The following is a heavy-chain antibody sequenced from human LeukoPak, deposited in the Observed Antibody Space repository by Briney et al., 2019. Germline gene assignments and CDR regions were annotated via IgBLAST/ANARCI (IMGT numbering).Heavy chain of an antibody. V-gene: IGHV3-23*01. CDR2: ISGSGGST. Sequence: PGGSLRLSCAASGFTFSSYAMSWVRQAPGKGLEWVSAISGSGGSTYYADSVKGRFTISRDNSKDTLYLQMNSLRAEDTAVYYCAKMDSGIAVATTDYWGQGTLVTVSS. D-gene: IGHD6-19*01. J-gene: IGHJ4*02. CDR3: AKMDSGIAVATTDY. CDR1: GFTFSSYA.